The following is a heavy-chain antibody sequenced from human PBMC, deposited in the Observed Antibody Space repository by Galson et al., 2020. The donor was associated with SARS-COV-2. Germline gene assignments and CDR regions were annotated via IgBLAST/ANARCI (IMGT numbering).Heavy chain of an antibody. Sequence: GGSLRLSCAASGFPFSNYAMTWIRQVPGKGLQWVSNIEDSGDTTSYADSVKGRFTISRDNSKKTLYLQMDALGVEDTGVYFCAQESRTRSGRYFNHWGRGTLVSVSS. J-gene: IGHJ1*01. V-gene: IGHV3-23*05. CDR1: GFPFSNYA. CDR2: IEDSGDTT. D-gene: IGHD5-12*01. CDR3: AQESRTRSGRYFNH.